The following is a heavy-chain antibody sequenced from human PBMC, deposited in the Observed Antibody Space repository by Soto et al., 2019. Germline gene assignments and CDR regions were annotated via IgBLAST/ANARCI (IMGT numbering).Heavy chain of an antibody. CDR2: ISGSGGST. Sequence: GGSLRLSCAASGFTFSSYAMSWVRQAPGKGLEWVSAISGSGGSTDYADSVKGRFTIFRDNVRNTLNLQMNSLRAEDTAVYYCAKGVGATLSFIDYWGQGALVTVSS. CDR1: GFTFSSYA. J-gene: IGHJ4*02. CDR3: AKGVGATLSFIDY. V-gene: IGHV3-23*01. D-gene: IGHD1-26*01.